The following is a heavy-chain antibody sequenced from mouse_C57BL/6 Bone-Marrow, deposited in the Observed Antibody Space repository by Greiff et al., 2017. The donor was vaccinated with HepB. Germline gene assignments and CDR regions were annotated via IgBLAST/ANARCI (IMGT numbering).Heavy chain of an antibody. V-gene: IGHV1-15*01. D-gene: IGHD1-1*01. Sequence: QVQLKQSGAELVRPGASVTLSCKASGYTFTDYEMHWVKQTPVHGLEWIGAIDPETGGTAYNQKFKGKAILTADKSSSTAYMELRSLTSEDSAVYYCTRRATVVGSHFDYWGQGTTLTVSS. CDR2: IDPETGGT. CDR1: GYTFTDYE. J-gene: IGHJ2*01. CDR3: TRRATVVGSHFDY.